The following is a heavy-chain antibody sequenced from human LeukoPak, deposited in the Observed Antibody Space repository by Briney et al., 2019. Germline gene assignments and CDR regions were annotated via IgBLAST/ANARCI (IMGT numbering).Heavy chain of an antibody. J-gene: IGHJ6*04. CDR3: AREYDYVWGSYRPYGMDV. V-gene: IGHV3-48*04. D-gene: IGHD3-16*02. CDR1: GFTFSSYW. CDR2: ISSSGSTI. Sequence: GGSLRLSCAASGFTFSSYWMSWVRQAPGKGLEWVSYISSSGSTIYYADSVKGRFTISRDNAKNSLYLQMNSLRAEDTAVYYCAREYDYVWGSYRPYGMDVWGKGTTVTVSS.